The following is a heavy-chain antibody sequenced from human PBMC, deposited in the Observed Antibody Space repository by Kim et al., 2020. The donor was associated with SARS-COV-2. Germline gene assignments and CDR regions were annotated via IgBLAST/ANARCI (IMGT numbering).Heavy chain of an antibody. CDR1: GFTFSSYA. CDR2: ISYDGSNK. Sequence: GGSLRLSCAASGFTFSSYAMHWVRQAPGKGLEWVAVISYDGSNKYYADSVKDRFTISRDNSKNTLYLQMNSLRAEDTAVYYCARLTWDNRGSSSMNYYYGMDVWGQGTTVTVSS. CDR3: ARLTWDNRGSSSMNYYYGMDV. D-gene: IGHD6-6*01. J-gene: IGHJ6*02. V-gene: IGHV3-30-3*01.